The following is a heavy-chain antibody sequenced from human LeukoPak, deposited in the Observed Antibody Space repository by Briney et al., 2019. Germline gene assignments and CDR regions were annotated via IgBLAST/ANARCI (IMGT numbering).Heavy chain of an antibody. CDR3: ALYGDYFFYFDY. J-gene: IGHJ4*02. V-gene: IGHV1-46*01. D-gene: IGHD4-17*01. CDR1: GYTFTSYY. CDR2: INPSGGST. Sequence: ASVKVSCKASGYTFTSYYMHWVRQAPGQGLEWMGIINPSGGSTSYAQKFQGRVTMTRDTSISTAYMELSRLRSDDTAVYYCALYGDYFFYFDYWGQGTLVTVSS.